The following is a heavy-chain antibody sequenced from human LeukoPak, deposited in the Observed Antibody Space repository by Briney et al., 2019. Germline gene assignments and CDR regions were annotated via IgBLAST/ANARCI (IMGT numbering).Heavy chain of an antibody. CDR2: IYNSGSA. Sequence: SQTLSLTCTVSGGPISSGNYYWSWIRQHPGKGLEWIGYIYNSGSAYYNPSLKSRVIISVDTSKNQFSLKLSSMTAADTAVDYCARDGGGGSGSYARYSEYWGQGTLVTVSS. V-gene: IGHV4-31*03. CDR3: ARDGGGGSGSYARYSEY. CDR1: GGPISSGNYY. J-gene: IGHJ4*02. D-gene: IGHD3-10*01.